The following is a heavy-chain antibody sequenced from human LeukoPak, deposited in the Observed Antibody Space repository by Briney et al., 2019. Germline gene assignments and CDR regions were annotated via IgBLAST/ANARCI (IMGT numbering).Heavy chain of an antibody. CDR2: IYYSGST. CDR3: ARAVNSGSYTNFQH. Sequence: SETLSLTCSVSGGSTSSYYWSWIRQPPGKGLGWIGYIYYSGSTNYNPSLKSRVTISVDTSKNQVSLKLSSVTAADTAVYYCARAVNSGSYTNFQHWGQGTLVTVSS. CDR1: GGSTSSYY. D-gene: IGHD1-26*01. V-gene: IGHV4-59*01. J-gene: IGHJ1*01.